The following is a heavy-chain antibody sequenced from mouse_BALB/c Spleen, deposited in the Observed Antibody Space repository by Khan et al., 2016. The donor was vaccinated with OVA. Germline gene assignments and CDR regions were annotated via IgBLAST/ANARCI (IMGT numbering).Heavy chain of an antibody. Sequence: QVQLQQSGAELAKPGASVKMSCKASGYTFTTYWMHWVKQRPGQGLEWIGYINPTSGCTYYNEKFKDRATLSVDKSSSTAYMQLSSLTSEDSAVYHCKRVRIDYRGQGTTLKVSP. CDR3: KRVRIDY. V-gene: IGHV1-7*01. CDR2: INPTSGCT. CDR1: GYTFTTYW. J-gene: IGHJ2*01.